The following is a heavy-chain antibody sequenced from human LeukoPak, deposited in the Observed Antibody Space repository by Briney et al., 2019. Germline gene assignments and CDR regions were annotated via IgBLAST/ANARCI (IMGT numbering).Heavy chain of an antibody. D-gene: IGHD2-21*01. V-gene: IGHV3-15*01. CDR2: IKPKTDGETT. CDR3: ITPLPYSAQ. CDR1: GFTFSSHW. Sequence: GGSLRLSCAASGFTFSSHWMIWVRQAPGKGLEWVGRIKPKTDGETTEYAAPVKDRFSISRDDSKSMMYLQMNSLKTEDTAVYYCITPLPYSAQGGQGTLVTVSS. J-gene: IGHJ4*02.